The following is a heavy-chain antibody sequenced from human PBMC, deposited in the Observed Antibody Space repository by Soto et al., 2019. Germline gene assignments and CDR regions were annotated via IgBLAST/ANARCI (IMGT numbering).Heavy chain of an antibody. J-gene: IGHJ4*02. CDR2: INHSGST. CDR1: GGSFSGYY. V-gene: IGHV4-34*01. Sequence: PSETLSLTCADYGGSFSGYYWSWIRQPPGKGLEWIGEINHSGSTNYNPSLKSRVTISVDTSKNQFSLKLNSVTAADTAVYYCASSPPPGGSLDYWGQGTLVTVSS. CDR3: ASSPPPGGSLDY. D-gene: IGHD3-16*01.